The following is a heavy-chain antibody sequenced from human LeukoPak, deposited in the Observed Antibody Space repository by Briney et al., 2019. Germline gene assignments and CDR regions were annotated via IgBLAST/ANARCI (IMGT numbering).Heavy chain of an antibody. CDR3: AREVNYYDSSVLDY. D-gene: IGHD3-22*01. Sequence: PSETLSLTCTVSGGSISSYYWSWIRQPPGKGLEWIGYIYYSGSTNYNPSLKSRVTISVDTSKNQFSLKLSSVTAADTAVYYCAREVNYYDSSVLDYWGQGPLATVPS. V-gene: IGHV4-59*01. J-gene: IGHJ4*02. CDR1: GGSISSYY. CDR2: IYYSGST.